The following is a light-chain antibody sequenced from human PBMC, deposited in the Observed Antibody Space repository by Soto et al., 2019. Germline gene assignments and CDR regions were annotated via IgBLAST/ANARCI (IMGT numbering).Light chain of an antibody. CDR3: QQYNSYS. V-gene: IGKV1-5*01. CDR2: HAS. Sequence: IQLTQSPSTLPASVGDRVTRSCRASQSISNWLAWYQQKPGTAPKLLIYHASILETAVPSRFSGNGSGTEFTLTISSLQPGDFATYYCQQYNSYSFGQGTKVDIK. CDR1: QSISNW. J-gene: IGKJ1*01.